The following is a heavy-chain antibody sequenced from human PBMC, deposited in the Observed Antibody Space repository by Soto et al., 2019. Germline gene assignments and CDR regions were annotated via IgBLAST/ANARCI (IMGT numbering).Heavy chain of an antibody. CDR3: AYALLYGMDV. CDR2: LYYSGHT. Sequence: SEALSLPCSVSCGSISTGHYFWISIRQPPAKGVAGFGNLYYSGHTYYNPPLKSRHIITIHTPKTQLSLTVASVTSADTAVYDCAYALLYGMDVWGQGTTVTVSS. CDR1: CGSISTGHYF. J-gene: IGHJ6*01. V-gene: IGHV4-30-4*01. D-gene: IGHD3-16*01.